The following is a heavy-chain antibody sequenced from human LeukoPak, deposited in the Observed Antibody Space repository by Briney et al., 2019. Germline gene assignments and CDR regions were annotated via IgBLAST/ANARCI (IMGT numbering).Heavy chain of an antibody. J-gene: IGHJ5*02. D-gene: IGHD5-12*01. CDR3: ARGGSGYDYNWFDP. CDR1: GYTFTSYG. Sequence: GASVTVSCMDSGYTFTSYGISWVRQAPGQGLGWMGWISAYNGNTNYAQKLQGRVTMTTDTSTSTAYMELRSLRSDDTAVYYCARGGSGYDYNWFDPWGQGTLVTVSS. CDR2: ISAYNGNT. V-gene: IGHV1-18*01.